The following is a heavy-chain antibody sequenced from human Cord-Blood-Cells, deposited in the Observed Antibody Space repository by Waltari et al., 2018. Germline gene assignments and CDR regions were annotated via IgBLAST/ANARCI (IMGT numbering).Heavy chain of an antibody. V-gene: IGHV4-34*01. CDR3: ARDIAVVGTGD. J-gene: IGHJ4*02. CDR2: IKHDGST. D-gene: IGHD6-19*01. Sequence: QVQLQQWGAGLLKPSETLSLTCAVYGGSFSGYYWSWVRQPPGKGLEWIGEIKHDGSTNYNPSLKRRVTISVETSKKHFSLRLGSGTAADTAVDSWARDIAVVGTGDWGQGPLVTVSS. CDR1: GGSFSGYY.